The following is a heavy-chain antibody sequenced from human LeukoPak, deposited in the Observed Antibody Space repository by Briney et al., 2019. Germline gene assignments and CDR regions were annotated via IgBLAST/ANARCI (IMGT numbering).Heavy chain of an antibody. CDR1: GYTFTSYD. Sequence: PRASVKVSCKASGYTFTSYDINWVRQATGQGLEWMGWMNPNSGNTGYAQKFQGRVTMTRNTSISTAYMELSSLGSEDTAVYYCAIRIFHYSSGSDYWGQGTLVTVSS. D-gene: IGHD2/OR15-2a*01. J-gene: IGHJ4*02. V-gene: IGHV1-8*01. CDR3: AIRIFHYSSGSDY. CDR2: MNPNSGNT.